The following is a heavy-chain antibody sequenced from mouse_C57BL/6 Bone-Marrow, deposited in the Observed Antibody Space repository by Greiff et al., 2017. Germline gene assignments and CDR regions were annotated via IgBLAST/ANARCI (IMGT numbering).Heavy chain of an antibody. D-gene: IGHD1-1*01. J-gene: IGHJ1*03. V-gene: IGHV14-4*01. Sequence: VQLQQSGAELVRPGASVKLSCTASGFNIKDAYMHWVKQRPEQGLEWIGWIDPENGDTAYASKFQGKATITADTSSNTAYLQLSSLTSEDTAVYYCTTGGSSYNWYFDVWGTGTTVTVSS. CDR2: IDPENGDT. CDR1: GFNIKDAY. CDR3: TTGGSSYNWYFDV.